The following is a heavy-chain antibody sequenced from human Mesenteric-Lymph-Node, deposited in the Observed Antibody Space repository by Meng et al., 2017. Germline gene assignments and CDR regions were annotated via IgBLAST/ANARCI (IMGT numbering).Heavy chain of an antibody. D-gene: IGHD3-16*01. J-gene: IGHJ4*02. V-gene: IGHV4-61*02. CDR2: MYASGGT. CDR1: GVTISSGSYY. Sequence: SETLSLTCTVSGVTISSGSYYWSWIRQPAGKGLEWIGRMYASGGTNYNPFLKSRVTISMDTARNQSSLNLRSVTAADTTVYYCTREIGAANALYYFDYWGQGTLVTVSS. CDR3: TREIGAANALYYFDY.